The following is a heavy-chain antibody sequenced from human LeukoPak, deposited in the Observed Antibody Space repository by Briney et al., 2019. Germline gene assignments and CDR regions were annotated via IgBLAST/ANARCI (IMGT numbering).Heavy chain of an antibody. CDR3: AKDRETIASGTFDY. J-gene: IGHJ4*02. CDR2: ISDDGRNK. Sequence: GRSLRLSCAASGFTFNNYGMHYVRQAPGKGLEWVAVISDDGRNKNYADSVKGRFTISRDNSNNTLYLQMNSLRAEDTGVYYCAKDRETIASGTFDYWGQGTLVTVSS. CDR1: GFTFNNYG. D-gene: IGHD6-13*01. V-gene: IGHV3-30*18.